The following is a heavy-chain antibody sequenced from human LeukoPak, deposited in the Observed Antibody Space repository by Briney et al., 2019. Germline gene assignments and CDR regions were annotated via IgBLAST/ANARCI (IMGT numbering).Heavy chain of an antibody. J-gene: IGHJ5*02. D-gene: IGHD4-23*01. CDR3: ARGHIVFWRIRGNCRFDP. V-gene: IGHV1-8*01. CDR1: GYTFTSYD. CDR2: MNPNSGNT. Sequence: ASVKVSCKASGYTFTSYDINWVRQSTGQGLEWMGWMNPNSGNTGYAQKFQGRVTMTRNTSISTAYMELSSLRSEDTAVYYCARGHIVFWRIRGNCRFDPWGQGTLVTVSS.